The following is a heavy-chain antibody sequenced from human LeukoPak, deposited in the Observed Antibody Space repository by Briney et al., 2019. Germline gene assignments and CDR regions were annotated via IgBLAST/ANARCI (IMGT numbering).Heavy chain of an antibody. D-gene: IGHD5-18*01. J-gene: IGHJ4*02. CDR1: GYTFTSYG. V-gene: IGHV1-18*01. CDR3: ARDISRATAMVTPLAY. Sequence: ASVKVSCKASGYTFTSYGISWVRQAPGQGLEWMGWISAYNGNTNYAQKLQGRVTMTTDTSTSTAYMELRSLRSDDTAVYYCARDISRATAMVTPLAYWGQGTLVTVSS. CDR2: ISAYNGNT.